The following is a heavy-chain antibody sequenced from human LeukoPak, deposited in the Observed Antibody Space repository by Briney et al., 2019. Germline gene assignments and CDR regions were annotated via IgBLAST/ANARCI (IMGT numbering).Heavy chain of an antibody. CDR1: GDSISSYY. J-gene: IGHJ4*02. D-gene: IGHD2-21*02. Sequence: SETLSLTCTVSGDSISSYYWNWIRQPPGTGLEWIGYIYSSGSASYNPSLRSRVTMSGDTSKNQFSLKLRSVTAADTAVYYCARGKRAGDSYYFDYWGQGILVTVSS. V-gene: IGHV4-59*01. CDR2: IYSSGSA. CDR3: ARGKRAGDSYYFDY.